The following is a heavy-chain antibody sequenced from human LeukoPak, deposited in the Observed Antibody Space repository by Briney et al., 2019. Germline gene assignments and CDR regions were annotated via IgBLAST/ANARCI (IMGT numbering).Heavy chain of an antibody. CDR3: ARGVRRGLRDY. V-gene: IGHV4-34*01. CDR1: GGSFSGYY. CDR2: INHSGST. J-gene: IGHJ4*02. D-gene: IGHD1-14*01. Sequence: PSETLSLTCAVYGGSFSGYYWSWIRQPPGKGLEWIGEINHSGSTNYNPSLKSRVTISVDTSKNQFSLKLSSVTAADTAVYYCARGVRRGLRDYWGQGTLVTVSS.